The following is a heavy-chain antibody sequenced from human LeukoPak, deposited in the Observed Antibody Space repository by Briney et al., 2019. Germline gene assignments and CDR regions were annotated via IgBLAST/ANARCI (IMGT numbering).Heavy chain of an antibody. Sequence: PSETLSLTCTVSGYSFSSGTYHWNWVRQPAGKGLEWIGRVYASGGTNYNPSLESRVTISVDTSKNQFSLKLSSVTAADTAVYYCAREGPYSSSSDYWGQGTLVTVSS. D-gene: IGHD6-6*01. J-gene: IGHJ4*02. CDR1: GYSFSSGTYH. CDR2: VYASGGT. V-gene: IGHV4-61*02. CDR3: AREGPYSSSSDY.